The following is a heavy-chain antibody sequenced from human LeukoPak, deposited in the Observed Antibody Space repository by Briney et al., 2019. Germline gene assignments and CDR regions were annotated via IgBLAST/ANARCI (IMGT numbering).Heavy chain of an antibody. CDR3: ASLTRYYDSSGYYYPYYGMDV. CDR2: INHSGST. J-gene: IGHJ6*02. Sequence: GSLRLSCAASGFTFSSYAMSWVRQAPGKGLEWIGEINHSGSTNYNPSLKSRVTISVDTSKNQFSLKLSSVTAADTAVYYCASLTRYYDSSGYYYPYYGMDVWGQGTTVTVSS. CDR1: GFTFSSYA. V-gene: IGHV4-34*01. D-gene: IGHD3-22*01.